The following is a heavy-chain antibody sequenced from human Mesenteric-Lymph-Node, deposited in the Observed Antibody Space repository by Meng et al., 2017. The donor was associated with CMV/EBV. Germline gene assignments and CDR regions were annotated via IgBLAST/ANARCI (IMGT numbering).Heavy chain of an antibody. Sequence: KATRYTFTSYAMKWVRQATGQGLEWMGWINTNTGNPTYAQGLTGRFVVSLDTSVSTAYLQISSLKAEDTAVYYCARLGDSSSWDFDYWGQGTLVTVSS. D-gene: IGHD6-13*01. V-gene: IGHV7-4-1*02. CDR2: INTNTGNP. J-gene: IGHJ4*02. CDR3: ARLGDSSSWDFDY. CDR1: RYTFTSYA.